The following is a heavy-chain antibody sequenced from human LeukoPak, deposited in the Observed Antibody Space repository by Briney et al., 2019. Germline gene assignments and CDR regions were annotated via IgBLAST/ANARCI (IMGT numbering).Heavy chain of an antibody. CDR3: AKDISDSSGYYYGYPGGANY. CDR2: ISGYGGST. V-gene: IGHV3-43*02. CDR1: GFTFDDYA. Sequence: GGSLTLSCAASGFTFDDYAMHWVRHAPGKGLEWVARISGYGGSTYYAGSVKGRFTISRDNSNNSLYLQMNSLRTEDTALYYCAKDISDSSGYYYGYPGGANYWGQGTLVTVSS. D-gene: IGHD3-22*01. J-gene: IGHJ4*02.